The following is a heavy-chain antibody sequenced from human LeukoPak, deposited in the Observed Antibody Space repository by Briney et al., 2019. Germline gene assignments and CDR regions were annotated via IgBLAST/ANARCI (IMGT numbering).Heavy chain of an antibody. D-gene: IGHD6-19*01. J-gene: IGHJ4*02. CDR1: GGSISSSSYY. CDR2: IYYSGST. V-gene: IGHV4-39*07. CDR3: ARDSSGLDY. Sequence: SETLSLTCTVSGGSISSSSYYWGWIRQPPGKGLEWIGSIYYSGSTYYNPSLKSRVTISVDTSKNQFSLKLSSVTAADTAVYYCARDSSGLDYWGQGTLVTVSS.